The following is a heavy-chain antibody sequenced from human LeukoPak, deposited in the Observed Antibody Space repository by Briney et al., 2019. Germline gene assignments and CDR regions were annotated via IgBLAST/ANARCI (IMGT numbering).Heavy chain of an antibody. Sequence: PGGSLRLSCAASGSTFDDYGMSWVRQAPGKGLEWVSGINWNGGSTGYADSVKGRFTISRDNAKNSLYLQMNSLRAKDTALYYCARSVAASRDYWGQGTLVTVSS. CDR3: ARSVAASRDY. D-gene: IGHD2-15*01. J-gene: IGHJ4*02. CDR1: GSTFDDYG. V-gene: IGHV3-20*04. CDR2: INWNGGST.